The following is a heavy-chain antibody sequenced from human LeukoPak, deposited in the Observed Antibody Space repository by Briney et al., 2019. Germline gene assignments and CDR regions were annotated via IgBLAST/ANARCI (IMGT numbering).Heavy chain of an antibody. CDR2: ISYSAST. J-gene: IGHJ5*02. CDR3: ARDLGHH. CDR1: GGSIYISNYF. Sequence: SETLSLTCTVSGGSIYISNYFWAWIRQPPGKGLEWIGTISYSASTYYNPSLKSRVTISADTSKTQFSLKLSSVTAADTAVYYCARDLGHHWGQGTLVTVSS. V-gene: IGHV4-39*07.